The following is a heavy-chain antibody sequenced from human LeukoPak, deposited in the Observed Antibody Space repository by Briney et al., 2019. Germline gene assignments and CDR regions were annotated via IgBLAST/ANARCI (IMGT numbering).Heavy chain of an antibody. V-gene: IGHV3-30*04. J-gene: IGHJ4*02. CDR2: ISYDGSNK. Sequence: PGGSLRLSCAASGFTFSSYAMHWVRQAPGKGLEWVAVISYDGSNKYYADSVKGRFTISRDNSKNTLYLQMNSLRAEDTAVYYCARAWDSGPIYGDYGDIDYWGQGTLVTVSS. CDR3: ARAWDSGPIYGDYGDIDY. CDR1: GFTFSSYA. D-gene: IGHD4-17*01.